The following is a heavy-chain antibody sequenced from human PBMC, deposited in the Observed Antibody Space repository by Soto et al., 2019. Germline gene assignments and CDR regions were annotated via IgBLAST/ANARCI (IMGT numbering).Heavy chain of an antibody. CDR1: GFTFSSYA. Sequence: QVQLVESGGGVVQPGRSLRLSCAASGFTFSSYAMHWVRQAPGKGLEWVAVISYDGTNEFYADSVKGRFTISRDNSKNTLYLQMNILRAEDTAVYYCARGYTAAPRSSHFDYWGQGTLVTVSS. CDR3: ARGYTAAPRSSHFDY. CDR2: ISYDGTNE. V-gene: IGHV3-30-3*01. J-gene: IGHJ4*02. D-gene: IGHD6-13*01.